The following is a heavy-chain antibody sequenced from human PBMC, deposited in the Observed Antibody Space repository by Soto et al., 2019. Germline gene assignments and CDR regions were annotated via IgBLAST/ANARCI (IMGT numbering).Heavy chain of an antibody. Sequence: QVQLVESGGGVVQPGRSLRLSCAASGFTFSSYAMHWVRQAPGKGLEWVAVISYDGSNKYYADSVKGRFTISRDNSKNTLYLQMNSLRAEDTAVYYCAREEGYSSGWYGIDYWGQGTLVTVSS. CDR3: AREEGYSSGWYGIDY. J-gene: IGHJ4*02. CDR1: GFTFSSYA. V-gene: IGHV3-30-3*01. CDR2: ISYDGSNK. D-gene: IGHD6-19*01.